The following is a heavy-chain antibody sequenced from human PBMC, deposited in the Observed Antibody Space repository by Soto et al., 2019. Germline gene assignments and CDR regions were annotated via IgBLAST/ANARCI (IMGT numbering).Heavy chain of an antibody. J-gene: IGHJ6*02. V-gene: IGHV4-4*02. CDR1: GASISSSNW. CDR3: ATHYYYANHYSYAMDV. Sequence: QVQLQESGPGLVRPSGTLSLTCAVSGASISSSNWWSWVRHPPGKGLERIGDIYHDGSTNRNPSLTSRATISVDKSKNQFSLRLTSVTAADTAVYYCATHYYYANHYSYAMDVWGQGTTVTVSS. CDR2: IYHDGST. D-gene: IGHD3-22*01.